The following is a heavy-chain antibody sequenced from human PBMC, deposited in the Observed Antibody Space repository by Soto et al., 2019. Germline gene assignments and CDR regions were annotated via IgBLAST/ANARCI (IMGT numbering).Heavy chain of an antibody. V-gene: IGHV4-59*01. CDR3: ARDQGGEFRTGSGIDV. CDR2: IYYSGET. J-gene: IGHJ6*02. D-gene: IGHD3-10*01. Sequence: QVQLQESGPGLVKPSETLSLTCTVSGDSISRYYWSWIRLSPGKGLEWIGYIYYSGETNYNPSVKSRVTISVDRTKNQFSLKLSAVTAADTAVYYCARDQGGEFRTGSGIDVWGQGTTVTVSS. CDR1: GDSISRYY.